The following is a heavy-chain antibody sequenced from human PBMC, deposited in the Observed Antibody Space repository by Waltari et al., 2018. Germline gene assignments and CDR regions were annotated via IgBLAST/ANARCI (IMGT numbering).Heavy chain of an antibody. CDR3: ASRIAVAGTGGAFDI. J-gene: IGHJ3*02. CDR1: GGSISSSSYY. D-gene: IGHD6-19*01. Sequence: QLQLQESGPGLVKPSETLSLTCTVSGGSISSSSYYWGWIRQPPGKGLAWIGSIYYSGRTYYNPSLKSRVTISGDTSKNQFSLKLSSVTAADTAVYYCASRIAVAGTGGAFDIWGQGTMVTVSS. CDR2: IYYSGRT. V-gene: IGHV4-39*07.